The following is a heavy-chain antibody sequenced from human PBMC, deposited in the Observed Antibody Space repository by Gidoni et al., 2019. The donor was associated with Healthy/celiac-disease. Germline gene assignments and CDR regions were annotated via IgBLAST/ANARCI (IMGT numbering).Heavy chain of an antibody. J-gene: IGHJ6*02. V-gene: IGHV4-34*01. CDR1: GGSFSGYY. Sequence: QVQLQQWGAGLLKPSETLSLTCAVYGGSFSGYYWSWIRQPPGKGLEWIGEINHSESTNYNPSLKSRVTISVDTSKNQFSLKLSSVTAADTAVYYCARGDYYDSSGYYHVEYYYGMDVWGQGTTVTVSS. CDR3: ARGDYYDSSGYYHVEYYYGMDV. D-gene: IGHD3-22*01. CDR2: INHSEST.